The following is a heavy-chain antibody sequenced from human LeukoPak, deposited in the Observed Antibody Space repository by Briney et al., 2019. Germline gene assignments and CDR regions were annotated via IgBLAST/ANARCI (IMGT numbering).Heavy chain of an antibody. CDR2: IYYTGST. J-gene: IGHJ5*02. CDR1: GGSISRGGYS. D-gene: IGHD5-12*01. CDR3: ARDQGSYDLGSWFDP. V-gene: IGHV4-30-4*07. Sequence: SETLSLTCAVSGGSISRGGYSGRWIRQPPGKGLEWIGYIYYTGSTDYNPSLKSRVTISVDTSKNQFSLKLNSVTAADTAVYYCARDQGSYDLGSWFDPWGQGTLVTVSS.